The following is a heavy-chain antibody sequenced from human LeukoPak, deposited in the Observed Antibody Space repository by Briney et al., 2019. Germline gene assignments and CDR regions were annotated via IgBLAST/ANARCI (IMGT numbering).Heavy chain of an antibody. V-gene: IGHV1-2*02. CDR3: AAEGNYYDSSGYYTIDDAFDI. CDR2: INPSSGST. Sequence: ASVKVSCKASGYTFTSYYMHWVRQAPGQGLEWMGWINPSSGSTNYAQKFQDRVTITRDMSTSTAYMELSSLRSEDTAVYYCAAEGNYYDSSGYYTIDDAFDIWGQGTVVTVSS. CDR1: GYTFTSYY. J-gene: IGHJ3*02. D-gene: IGHD3-22*01.